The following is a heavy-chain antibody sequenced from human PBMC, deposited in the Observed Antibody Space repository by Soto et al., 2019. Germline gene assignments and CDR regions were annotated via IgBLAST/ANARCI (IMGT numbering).Heavy chain of an antibody. CDR3: ARALDIVLVPAAINYYYGMDV. D-gene: IGHD2-2*01. CDR1: GGSISSGFYS. V-gene: IGHV4-30-2*05. J-gene: IGHJ6*02. CDR2: IYHSGST. Sequence: SETLSLTCAVSGGSISSGFYSWSWIRQPPGKGLEWIGYIYHSGSTYYNPSLKSRVTISVDTSKNQFSLKLSSVTAADTAVYYCARALDIVLVPAAINYYYGMDVWGQGTTVTVSS.